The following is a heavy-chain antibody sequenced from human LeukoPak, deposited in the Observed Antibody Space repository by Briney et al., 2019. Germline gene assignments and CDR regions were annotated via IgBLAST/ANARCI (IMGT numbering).Heavy chain of an antibody. Sequence: SETLSLTCTVSGGSISSSSYYWGWIRQPPGTGLEWIGSIYYSGSTYYNPSLKSRVTISVDTSKNQFSLKLSSVTAADTAVYYCARHVEMATIFSAFDIWGQGTMVTVSS. CDR1: GGSISSSSYY. CDR2: IYYSGST. D-gene: IGHD5-24*01. J-gene: IGHJ3*02. V-gene: IGHV4-39*01. CDR3: ARHVEMATIFSAFDI.